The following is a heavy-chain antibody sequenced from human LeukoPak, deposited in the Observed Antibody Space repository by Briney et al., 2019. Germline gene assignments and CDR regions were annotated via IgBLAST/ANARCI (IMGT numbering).Heavy chain of an antibody. J-gene: IGHJ4*02. V-gene: IGHV3-74*01. CDR2: INSDGSSR. CDR1: GFTFSRYW. CDR3: AREVSGSSYFDD. D-gene: IGHD1-26*01. Sequence: GGSLRLSCAASGFTFSRYWMHWVRQAPGKGLVWVSRINSDGSSRSYADSVKGRFTISRDNAKNTLDLQMNSLRAEDTAVYYCAREVSGSSYFDDWGQGTLVTVSS.